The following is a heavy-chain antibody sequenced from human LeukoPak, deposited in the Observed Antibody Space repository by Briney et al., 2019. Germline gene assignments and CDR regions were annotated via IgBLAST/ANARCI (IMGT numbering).Heavy chain of an antibody. CDR3: ARGTNDFWSGYYNNDY. Sequence: SETLSLTCAVSGYSISTLANWGWIRQSPGKGLEWIGYIYHSGSTYYNPSLKSRVTISVDRSKNQFSLKLSSVTAADTAVYYCARGTNDFWSGYYNNDYWGQGTLVTVSS. J-gene: IGHJ4*02. V-gene: IGHV4-38-2*01. CDR1: GYSISTLAN. CDR2: IYHSGST. D-gene: IGHD3-3*01.